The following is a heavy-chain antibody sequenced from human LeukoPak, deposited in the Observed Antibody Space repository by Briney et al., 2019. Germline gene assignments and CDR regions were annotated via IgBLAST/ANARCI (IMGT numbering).Heavy chain of an antibody. Sequence: PSETLSLTCTVSGGSISSSSYYWGWIRQPPGKGLEWIGSIYYSGSTYYNPSLKSRVTISVDTSKNQFSLKLSSVTAADTAVYYCARRVSYYGSGSYVRLPYNWFDPWGQGTLVTVSS. CDR2: IYYSGST. CDR1: GGSISSSSYY. CDR3: ARRVSYYGSGSYVRLPYNWFDP. D-gene: IGHD3-10*01. J-gene: IGHJ5*02. V-gene: IGHV4-39*01.